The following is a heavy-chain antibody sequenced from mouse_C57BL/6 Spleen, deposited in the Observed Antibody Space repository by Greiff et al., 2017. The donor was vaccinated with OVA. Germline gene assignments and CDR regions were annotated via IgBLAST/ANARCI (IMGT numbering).Heavy chain of an antibody. CDR1: GYAFSSSW. CDR2: IYPGDGDT. CDR3: ARHYGSSYWYFDV. Sequence: QVQLQQSGPELVKPGASVKISCKASGYAFSSSWMNWVKQRPGKGLEWIGRIYPGDGDTNYNEKFKGKATLTADKSSSTAYMQLSSLTSEDSAVYFCARHYGSSYWYFDVWGTGTTVTVSS. V-gene: IGHV1-82*01. J-gene: IGHJ1*03. D-gene: IGHD1-1*01.